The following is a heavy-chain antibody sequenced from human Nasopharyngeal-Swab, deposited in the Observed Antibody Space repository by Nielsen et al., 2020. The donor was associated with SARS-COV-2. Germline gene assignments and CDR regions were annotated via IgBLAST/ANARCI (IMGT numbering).Heavy chain of an antibody. V-gene: IGHV4-59*12. CDR3: ARTAATEFGWGYGSGSSRFWFDP. J-gene: IGHJ5*02. Sequence: SETLSLTCTVSGGSISSYYWSWIRQPPGKGLEWIGCVDSSGSTNYKPSLKSRVTISVDTSKNQFSLNLSSVIAADTAVYYCARTAATEFGWGYGSGSSRFWFDPWGQGTLVTVSS. CDR2: VDSSGST. D-gene: IGHD3-10*01. CDR1: GGSISSYY.